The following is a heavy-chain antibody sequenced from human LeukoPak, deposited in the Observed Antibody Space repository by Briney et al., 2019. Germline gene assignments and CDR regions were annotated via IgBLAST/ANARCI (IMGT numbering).Heavy chain of an antibody. CDR1: GASISTIISY. D-gene: IGHD6-19*01. J-gene: IGHJ5*02. CDR3: ARDQGAVAGIDP. V-gene: IGHV4-39*07. CDR2: IYYSGTT. Sequence: SETLSLTCTVSGASISTIISYWGRLRQTPGKGLEWIGSIYYSGTTYYNPSLERRVTISIDTSKHQFSVKQTSVTAADTLVYYCARDQGAVAGIDPWGQGTLVTVSS.